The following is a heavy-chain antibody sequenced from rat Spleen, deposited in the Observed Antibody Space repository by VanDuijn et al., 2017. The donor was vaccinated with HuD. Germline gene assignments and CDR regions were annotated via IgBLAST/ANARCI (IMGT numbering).Heavy chain of an antibody. D-gene: IGHD1-12*02. CDR2: ISYDGSST. CDR3: ARAYYDGTYY. CDR1: GFILSDYN. Sequence: EVQVVESGGGLVQPGRSLKLSCAASGFILSDYNMAWVRQAPKKGLEWVATISYDGSSTYYRDSVKGRFTISRDDAKNTLYLQMDSLRSEDTATYYCARAYYDGTYYWGQGVMVTVSS. J-gene: IGHJ2*01. V-gene: IGHV5-7*01.